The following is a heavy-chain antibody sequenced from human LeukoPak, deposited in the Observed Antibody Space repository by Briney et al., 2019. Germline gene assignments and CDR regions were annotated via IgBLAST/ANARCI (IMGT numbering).Heavy chain of an antibody. Sequence: ASVKVSCKASGYTFTSYAMHWVRQAPGQGLEWMGIINPSGGSTSYAQKFQGRVTMTRDTSISTAYMELSRLRSDDTAVYYCARYTGFTNWFDPWGQGTLVTVSS. J-gene: IGHJ5*02. V-gene: IGHV1-46*01. CDR3: ARYTGFTNWFDP. CDR1: GYTFTSYA. CDR2: INPSGGST. D-gene: IGHD3-10*01.